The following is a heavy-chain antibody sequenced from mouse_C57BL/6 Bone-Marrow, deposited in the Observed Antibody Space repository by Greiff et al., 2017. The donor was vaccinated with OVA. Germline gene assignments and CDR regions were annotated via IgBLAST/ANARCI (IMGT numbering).Heavy chain of an antibody. CDR2: IYPGSGST. J-gene: IGHJ1*03. D-gene: IGHD1-1*01. CDR3: TREGYGSSYRGYFDV. V-gene: IGHV1-55*01. CDR1: GYTFTSYW. Sequence: QVQLQQPGAELVKPGASVKMSCKASGYTFTSYWITWVKQRPGQGLEWIGDIYPGSGSTNYNEKFKGKAKLTAVTSASTAYMELSSLTNEDSAVYYCTREGYGSSYRGYFDVWGTGTTVTVSS.